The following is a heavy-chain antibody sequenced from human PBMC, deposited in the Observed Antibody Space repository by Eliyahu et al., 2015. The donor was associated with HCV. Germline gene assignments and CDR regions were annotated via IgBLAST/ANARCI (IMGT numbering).Heavy chain of an antibody. J-gene: IGHJ6*03. CDR1: GFXFRKAW. D-gene: IGHD3-10*01. CDR3: TTGAPGGFDYYLDV. CDR2: IKSKTDGGTT. V-gene: IGHV3-15*01. Sequence: EXQLVESGGGLVKPGGSLRLSCAAXGFXFRKAWMXWVRQAPGKGVGWIGRIKSKTDGGTTDYAAPVKGRFTISRDDSKSTLYLQMNSLKTEDTAVYYCTTGAPGGFDYYLDVWGQGTTVTVSS.